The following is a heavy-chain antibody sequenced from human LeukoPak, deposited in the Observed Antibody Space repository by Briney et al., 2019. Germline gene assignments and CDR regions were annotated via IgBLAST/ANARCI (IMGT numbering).Heavy chain of an antibody. Sequence: ASVKVSCKASGYTFTSYAMHWVGQAPGQRLEWMGWINAGNGNTKYSQKFQGRVSITRDTSASTAYMELSSLRSEDTAVYYCARDRAVAGTRWFDPWGQGTLVTVSS. J-gene: IGHJ5*02. CDR1: GYTFTSYA. CDR3: ARDRAVAGTRWFDP. CDR2: INAGNGNT. V-gene: IGHV1-3*01. D-gene: IGHD6-19*01.